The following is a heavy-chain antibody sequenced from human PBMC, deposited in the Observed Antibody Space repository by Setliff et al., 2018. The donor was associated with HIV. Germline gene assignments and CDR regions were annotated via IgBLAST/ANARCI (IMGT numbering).Heavy chain of an antibody. J-gene: IGHJ4*02. V-gene: IGHV4-59*12. Sequence: PSETLSLTCTVSGDSISSYYWSWIRQPPGKGLECIGHLYHSGSTHYSPSLKSRFTISRDNAQNSLYLQMSSLKVEDTAVYYCARDLAYWGQGTLVTVSS. CDR3: ARDLAY. CDR1: GDSISSYY. CDR2: LYHSGST.